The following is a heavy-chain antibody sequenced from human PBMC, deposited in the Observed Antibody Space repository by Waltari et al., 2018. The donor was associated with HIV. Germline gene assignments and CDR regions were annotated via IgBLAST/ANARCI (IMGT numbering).Heavy chain of an antibody. J-gene: IGHJ4*02. CDR1: GYSFTSSW. CDR2: SYPGDSDT. V-gene: IGHV5-51*01. CDR3: ARQESIVGGTGWHPFDY. Sequence: EVQLVQSGAEVKKPGESLKISCKGSGYSFTSSWIGWVRKMPGKGLGWMGISYPGDSDTRYSPSFQGQVTISADKSISTAYLQWSSLKASDTAMYYCARQESIVGGTGWHPFDYWGQGTLVTVSS. D-gene: IGHD1-26*01.